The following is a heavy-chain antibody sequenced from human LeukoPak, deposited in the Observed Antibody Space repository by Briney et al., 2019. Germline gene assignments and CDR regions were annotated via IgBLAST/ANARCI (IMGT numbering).Heavy chain of an antibody. CDR2: IGASGGST. CDR3: AKAEGYDILTGLDY. CDR1: GFTFSSYA. V-gene: IGHV3-23*01. D-gene: IGHD3-9*01. J-gene: IGHJ4*02. Sequence: SGGSLRLSCATSGFTFSSYAMSWVRQAPGKGLEWVSGIGASGGSTYYADSVKGRFTISRDNSKNTLYLQMNSLRTEGTAVYYCAKAEGYDILTGLDYWGQGTLVTVSS.